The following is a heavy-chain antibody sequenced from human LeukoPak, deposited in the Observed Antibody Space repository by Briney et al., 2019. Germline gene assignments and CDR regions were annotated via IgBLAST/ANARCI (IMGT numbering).Heavy chain of an antibody. CDR1: GYTFTSYY. Sequence: GASVKVSCKASGYTFTSYYMHWVRQAPGQGLEWMGIINPSGGSTSYAQKFQGRVTMTRDMSTSTVYMELSSLRSEDTAVYYCARDIGVIDYDYVWGSQGVDYWGQGTLVTVSS. D-gene: IGHD3-16*01. CDR2: INPSGGST. J-gene: IGHJ4*02. CDR3: ARDIGVIDYDYVWGSQGVDY. V-gene: IGHV1-46*01.